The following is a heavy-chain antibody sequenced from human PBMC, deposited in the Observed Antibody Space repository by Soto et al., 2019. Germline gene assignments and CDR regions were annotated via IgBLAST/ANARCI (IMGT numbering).Heavy chain of an antibody. CDR3: ARDRFEAGGGSYYFLYAFDI. CDR2: ISSSSSTI. Sequence: GGSLRLSCAASGFTFSSYSMNWVRQAPGKGLEWVSYISSSSSTIYYADSVKGQFTISRDNAKNSLYLQMNSLRDEDTAVYYCARDRFEAGGGSYYFLYAFDIWGQGTMVTVSS. J-gene: IGHJ3*02. CDR1: GFTFSSYS. D-gene: IGHD1-26*01. V-gene: IGHV3-48*02.